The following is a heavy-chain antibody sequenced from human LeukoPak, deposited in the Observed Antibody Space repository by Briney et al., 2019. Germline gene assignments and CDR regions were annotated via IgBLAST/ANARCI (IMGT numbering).Heavy chain of an antibody. CDR1: GFIFNTFW. CDR3: ARDRDYAFDY. V-gene: IGHV3-48*02. D-gene: IGHD4-17*01. Sequence: GGSLRLSCAAPGFIFNTFWMNWVRLTPGKGLEWISYINSDIYSNTIYYADTVKGRFTISRDNGKNSLYLQMNSLRDEDTAVYYCARDRDYAFDYWGQGTLVTVSS. CDR2: INSDIYSNTI. J-gene: IGHJ4*02.